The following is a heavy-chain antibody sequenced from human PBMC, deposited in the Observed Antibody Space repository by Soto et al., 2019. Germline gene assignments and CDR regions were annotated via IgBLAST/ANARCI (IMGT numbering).Heavy chain of an antibody. CDR3: AGAELTGTPCYYYGMDV. CDR2: TYYRSKWYN. D-gene: IGHD1-20*01. V-gene: IGHV6-1*01. CDR1: RDSVSSNSAA. Sequence: SQTPSPTCAISRDSVSSNSAAWNWIRQSPSRGLEWLGRTYYRSKWYNDYAVSVKSRMTINPDTSKNQFSLQLNSVTPEDTAVYYCAGAELTGTPCYYYGMDVWGQGTTVTVSS. J-gene: IGHJ6*02.